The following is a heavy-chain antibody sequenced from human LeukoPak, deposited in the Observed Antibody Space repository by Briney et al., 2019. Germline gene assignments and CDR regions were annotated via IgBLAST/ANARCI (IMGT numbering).Heavy chain of an antibody. CDR2: MEEYGSYI. Sequence: GGSLRLSCVVSGFDFSGFSMSWVRQAPGKGLEWVAIMEEYGSYIFYVDSVKGRFTISRDNAKNSLYQQMNSLRAEDTAVYYCARRYYDNFDYWGQGTLVTVSS. D-gene: IGHD3-22*01. V-gene: IGHV3-7*01. CDR3: ARRYYDNFDY. CDR1: GFDFSGFS. J-gene: IGHJ4*02.